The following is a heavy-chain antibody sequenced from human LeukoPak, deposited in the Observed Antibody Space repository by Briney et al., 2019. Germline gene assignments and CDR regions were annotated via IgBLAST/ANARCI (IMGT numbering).Heavy chain of an antibody. CDR2: ISYDGSNK. Sequence: GRSLRLSCAASGFTFSSYAMHWVRQAPGKGLEWVAVISYDGSNKYYADSVKARFTISRDNSKNTLYLQMNSLRAEDTAVYYCARASLTYYYDSSGYDSWFDPWGQGTLVTVSS. CDR3: ARASLTYYYDSSGYDSWFDP. D-gene: IGHD3-22*01. CDR1: GFTFSSYA. J-gene: IGHJ5*02. V-gene: IGHV3-30*04.